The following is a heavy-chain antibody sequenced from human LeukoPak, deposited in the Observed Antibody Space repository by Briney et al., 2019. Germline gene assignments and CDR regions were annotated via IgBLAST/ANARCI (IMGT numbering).Heavy chain of an antibody. CDR3: ARQPISGHYYGMDV. J-gene: IGHJ6*02. D-gene: IGHD3-3*01. V-gene: IGHV1-8*01. CDR2: MNPNSGNT. Sequence: VASVKVSCKASGYTFTSYDINWVRQATGQGLEWMGWMNPNSGNTGYAQKFQGRVTMTRNTSMSTAYMELSSLRSEDTAVYYCARQPISGHYYGMDVWGQGTTVTVSS. CDR1: GYTFTSYD.